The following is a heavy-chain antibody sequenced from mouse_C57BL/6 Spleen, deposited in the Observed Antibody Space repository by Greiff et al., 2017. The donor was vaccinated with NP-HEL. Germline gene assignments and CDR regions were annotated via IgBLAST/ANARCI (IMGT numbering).Heavy chain of an antibody. D-gene: IGHD2-4*01. Sequence: QVQLKQSGAELARPGASVKLSCKASGYTFTSYGISWVKQRTGQGLEWIGEIYPRSGNTYYNEKFKGKATLTADKSSSTAYMELRSLTSEDSAVYFCAREGRGDYDGYAMDYWGQGTSVTVSS. V-gene: IGHV1-81*01. CDR1: GYTFTSYG. J-gene: IGHJ4*01. CDR2: IYPRSGNT. CDR3: AREGRGDYDGYAMDY.